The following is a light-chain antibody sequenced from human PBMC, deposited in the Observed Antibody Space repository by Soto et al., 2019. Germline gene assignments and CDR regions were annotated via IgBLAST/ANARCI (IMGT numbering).Light chain of an antibody. CDR3: LLSYSVPAV. CDR1: TGAVTSGHY. CDR2: DTS. J-gene: IGLJ2*01. V-gene: IGLV7-46*01. Sequence: QAVVTQEPSLTVSPGGTVTLTCSSSTGAVTSGHYPYWFQQKPGQAPRALIYDTSNKHSWTPARFSASLLGGKAALTLSGAQPEDEAEYYCLLSYSVPAVFGGGTKLTVL.